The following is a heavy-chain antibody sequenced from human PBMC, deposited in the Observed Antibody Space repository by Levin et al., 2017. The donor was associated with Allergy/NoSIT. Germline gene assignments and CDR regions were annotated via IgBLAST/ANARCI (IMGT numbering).Heavy chain of an antibody. Sequence: LSLPCAASGFTFDDYAMHWVRQAPGKGLEWVSGISWNSGSIGYADSVKGRFTISRDNAKNSLYLQMNSLRAEDTALYYCAKGYKRYCSSTSCYHDVDYWGQGTLVTVSS. CDR3: AKGYKRYCSSTSCYHDVDY. V-gene: IGHV3-9*01. CDR1: GFTFDDYA. D-gene: IGHD2-2*01. CDR2: ISWNSGSI. J-gene: IGHJ4*02.